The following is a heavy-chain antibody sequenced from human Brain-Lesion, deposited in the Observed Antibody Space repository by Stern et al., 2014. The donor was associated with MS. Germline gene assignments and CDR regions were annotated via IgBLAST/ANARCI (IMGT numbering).Heavy chain of an antibody. Sequence: QVQLQESGPGLVKPSQTLSLTCTVSGGSISSGSYYWSWIRQPVGKGLGCIGLILRSGAAFYTPPLKSRVTISTDTSMNQFALKLNSATAADTAIYYCASGYRIFDYWGQGILVTVSS. D-gene: IGHD5-18*01. CDR3: ASGYRIFDY. CDR2: ILRSGAA. CDR1: GGSISSGSYY. V-gene: IGHV4-61*02. J-gene: IGHJ4*02.